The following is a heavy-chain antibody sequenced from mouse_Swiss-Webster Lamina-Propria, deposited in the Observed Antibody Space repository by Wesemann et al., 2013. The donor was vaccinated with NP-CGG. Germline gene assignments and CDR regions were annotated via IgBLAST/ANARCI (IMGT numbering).Heavy chain of an antibody. Sequence: KPGETVRISCKASGYTFTTAGMQWVQKMPGKGLKWIGWINTHSGVPKYAEDFKGRFAFSLETSASTAYLQISNLKNEDTATYFCASWSYPYYYAMDYWGQGTSVTVSS. CDR2: INTHSGVP. CDR3: ASWSYPYYYAMDY. J-gene: IGHJ4*01. V-gene: IGHV9-4*02. D-gene: IGHD1-1*01. CDR1: GYTFTTAG.